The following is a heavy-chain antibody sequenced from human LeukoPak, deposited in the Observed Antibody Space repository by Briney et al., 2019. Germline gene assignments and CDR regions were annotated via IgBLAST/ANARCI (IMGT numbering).Heavy chain of an antibody. D-gene: IGHD2-15*01. Sequence: SETLSLTCTVSGGSISSYYWSWIRQPPGKGLEWIGYIYYSGSTNYNPSLKSRVTISVDTSKNQFSLKLSSVTAADTDVYYCARAGPAMVVAATYNWFDPWGQGTLVTVSS. CDR3: ARAGPAMVVAATYNWFDP. CDR1: GGSISSYY. J-gene: IGHJ5*02. CDR2: IYYSGST. V-gene: IGHV4-59*01.